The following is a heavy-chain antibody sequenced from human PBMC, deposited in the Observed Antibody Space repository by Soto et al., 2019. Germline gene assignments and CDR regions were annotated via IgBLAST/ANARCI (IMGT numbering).Heavy chain of an antibody. CDR2: IYYSGST. D-gene: IGHD2-21*02. Sequence: SETLSLTCTFSGGSISSYYWSWIRQPPGKGLEWIGYIYYSGSTSYNPSLKSRVTISVDTSKSQFSLKLSSVTAADTAVYYCASGGDHTIGWYDPWGQGTLVTVSS. J-gene: IGHJ5*02. CDR1: GGSISSYY. V-gene: IGHV4-59*08. CDR3: ASGGDHTIGWYDP.